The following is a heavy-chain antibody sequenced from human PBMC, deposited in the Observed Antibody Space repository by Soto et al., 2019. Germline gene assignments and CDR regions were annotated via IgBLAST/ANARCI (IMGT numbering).Heavy chain of an antibody. CDR2: TNAGSGNT. CDR3: ARDRLDSSSWYGDYYYGMDV. CDR1: GYTFTNYA. J-gene: IGHJ6*02. Sequence: GASVKVSCKASGYTFTNYAMHWVRQAPGQRLEWMGWTNAGSGNTKYSQKFQGRVTITRDTSASTAYMDLSSLRSEDTAVYYCARDRLDSSSWYGDYYYGMDVWGQGTTATVSS. D-gene: IGHD6-13*01. V-gene: IGHV1-3*01.